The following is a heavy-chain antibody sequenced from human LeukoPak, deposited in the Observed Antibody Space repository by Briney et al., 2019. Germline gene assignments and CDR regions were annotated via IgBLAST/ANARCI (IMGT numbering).Heavy chain of an antibody. CDR1: GFTFSSYA. D-gene: IGHD6-13*01. V-gene: IGHV3-9*01. CDR3: AKVQVTAAAKGPLDY. J-gene: IGHJ4*02. CDR2: ISWNSGSI. Sequence: GGSLRLSCAASGFTFSSYAMSWVRQAPGKGLEWVSGISWNSGSIGYADSVKGRFTISRDNAKNSLYLQMNSLRAEDTALYYCAKVQVTAAAKGPLDYWGQGTLVTVSS.